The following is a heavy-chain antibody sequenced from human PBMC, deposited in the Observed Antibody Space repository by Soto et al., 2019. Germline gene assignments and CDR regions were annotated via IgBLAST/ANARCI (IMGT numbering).Heavy chain of an antibody. CDR1: GGSISSGGYY. CDR3: ARDPWYSGYDWEDDAFDI. J-gene: IGHJ3*02. CDR2: IYYSGST. Sequence: SETLSLTCTVSGGSISSGGYYWSWIRQHPGKGLEWIGYIYYSGSTYYNPSLKSRVTISVDTSKNQFSLKLSSVTAADTAVYYCARDPWYSGYDWEDDAFDIWGQGTMVTVSS. V-gene: IGHV4-31*03. D-gene: IGHD5-12*01.